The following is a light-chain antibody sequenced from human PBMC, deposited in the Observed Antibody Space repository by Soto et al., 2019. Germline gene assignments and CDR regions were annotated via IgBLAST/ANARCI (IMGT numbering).Light chain of an antibody. V-gene: IGKV1-5*03. CDR2: EAS. CDR3: QQYNLFSGT. CDR1: QTVYDW. Sequence: DIQMSQSPSTLSASVGDRVAITCRASQTVYDWLAWYQHKPGQAPRLLVYEASTLASGVPPRFSARGSGTEFTLTIICLQPEDFATYYCQQYNLFSGTFGQGTKVDIK. J-gene: IGKJ1*01.